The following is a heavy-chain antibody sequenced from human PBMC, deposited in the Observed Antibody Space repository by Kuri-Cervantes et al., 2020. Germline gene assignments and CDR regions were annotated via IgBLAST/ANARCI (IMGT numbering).Heavy chain of an antibody. Sequence: GGSLRLSCAASGFTFSSYGMHWVRQAPGKGLEWVAVISYDGSNRYYADSVKGRFTISRDNSKNTLYLQMNSLRAEDTAVYYCARDPIAATGRGGSFDYWGQGTPVTVSS. D-gene: IGHD6-13*01. CDR3: ARDPIAATGRGGSFDY. CDR2: ISYDGSNR. J-gene: IGHJ4*02. CDR1: GFTFSSYG. V-gene: IGHV3-30*03.